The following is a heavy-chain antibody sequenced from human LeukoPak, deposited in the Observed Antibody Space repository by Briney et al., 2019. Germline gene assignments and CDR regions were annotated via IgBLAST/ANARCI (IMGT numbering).Heavy chain of an antibody. D-gene: IGHD3-10*01. CDR1: GGSFSGYY. CDR3: ARGQWFRAF. CDR2: IHYSGSA. J-gene: IGHJ4*02. V-gene: IGHV4-34*01. Sequence: PSETLSLTCAVYGGSFSGYYWTWIRQPPGKGLEWIGEIHYSGSATYNPSLESRVTISVDTSKNQFSLKMNSVTAADTAVYYCARGQWFRAFWSRGTPATVSS.